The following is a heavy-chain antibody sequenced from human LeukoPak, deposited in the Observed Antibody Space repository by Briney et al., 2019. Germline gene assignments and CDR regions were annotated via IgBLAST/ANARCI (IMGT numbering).Heavy chain of an antibody. D-gene: IGHD3-3*01. J-gene: IGHJ6*03. CDR2: ISGSGGST. V-gene: IGHV3-23*01. CDR1: GFTFSSYD. CDR3: AHDLGGAKYYYYMDV. Sequence: GGSLRLSCAASGFTFSSYDMSWVRPAPGKGLEWVSSISGSGGSTYYVDSVKGRFTISRDNSKNTLYLQINSLRAEDTAVYYCAHDLGGAKYYYYMDVWGKGTKVTGSS.